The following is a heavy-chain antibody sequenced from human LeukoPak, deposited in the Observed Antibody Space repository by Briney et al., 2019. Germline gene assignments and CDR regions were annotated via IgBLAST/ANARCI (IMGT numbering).Heavy chain of an antibody. D-gene: IGHD3-22*01. V-gene: IGHV4-59*08. Sequence: SGTLSLTCTVSGGSISGYYWSWIRQSPGKGLVWIGYIYYSGSTNYNPSLKSRVTISIDMSRNQFSLKLSSVTAADTALYYCARHFTYYYDSSGYPRDAFDIWGQGTTVTVSS. CDR1: GGSISGYY. CDR3: ARHFTYYYDSSGYPRDAFDI. J-gene: IGHJ3*02. CDR2: IYYSGST.